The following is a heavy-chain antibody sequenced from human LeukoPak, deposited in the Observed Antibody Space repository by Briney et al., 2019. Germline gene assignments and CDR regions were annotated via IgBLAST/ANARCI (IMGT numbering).Heavy chain of an antibody. CDR2: ISYDGSNK. D-gene: IGHD3-22*01. Sequence: GASLRLSCAASGFTFSSYGMHWVRQAPGKGLEWVAVISYDGSNKYYADSVKGRFTISRDNSKNTLYLQMNSLRAEDTAVYYCAKDLRYYDSSALDYWGQGTLVTVSS. J-gene: IGHJ4*02. CDR3: AKDLRYYDSSALDY. CDR1: GFTFSSYG. V-gene: IGHV3-30*18.